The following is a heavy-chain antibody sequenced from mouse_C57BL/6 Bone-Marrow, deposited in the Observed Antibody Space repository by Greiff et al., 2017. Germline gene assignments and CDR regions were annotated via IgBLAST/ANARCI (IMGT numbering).Heavy chain of an antibody. V-gene: IGHV1-52*01. CDR1: GYTFTSYW. J-gene: IGHJ2*01. CDR3: ARGRYYGSSHFDY. Sequence: QVQLQQPGAELVRPGSSVKLSCKASGYTFTSYWMHWVKQRPIQGLEWIGNIDPSDSETHYNQKFKDKATLTVDKSSSTADMQLSSLTSEDSAVYYYARGRYYGSSHFDYWGQGTTLTVSS. CDR2: IDPSDSET. D-gene: IGHD1-1*01.